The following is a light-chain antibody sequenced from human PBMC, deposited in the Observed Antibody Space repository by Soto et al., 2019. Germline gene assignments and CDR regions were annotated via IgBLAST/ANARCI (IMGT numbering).Light chain of an antibody. CDR3: QQYANSPIT. CDR2: GVS. Sequence: EIVMTQSPVTLSMSPGETATLSCRASVTVATNVAWYQQTPGQAPRLLIYGVSSRASGIPDRFFGSGSGTDFTLTINRLEPEDFAVYYCQQYANSPITFGQGTRLEIK. J-gene: IGKJ5*01. V-gene: IGKV3-20*01. CDR1: VTVATN.